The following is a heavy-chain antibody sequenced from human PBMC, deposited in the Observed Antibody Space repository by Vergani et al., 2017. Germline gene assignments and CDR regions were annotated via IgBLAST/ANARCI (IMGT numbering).Heavy chain of an antibody. CDR3: ARDEGRLDS. D-gene: IGHD3-22*01. J-gene: IGHJ4*02. Sequence: QVQLQESGPGLVKPSETLSLTCTVSGGSISSYYWSWIRQPPGKGLEWIGYIYYSGSTNYNPSLKSRVTISVDTSKNQFSLKLSPVTAADTAVYYCARDEGRLDSWGQGTLVTVSS. CDR2: IYYSGST. V-gene: IGHV4-59*01. CDR1: GGSISSYY.